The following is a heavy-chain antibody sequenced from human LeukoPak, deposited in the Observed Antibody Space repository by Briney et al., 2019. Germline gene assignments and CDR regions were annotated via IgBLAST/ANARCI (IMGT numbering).Heavy chain of an antibody. CDR3: ARRQQLVRPYYYYYYMDV. J-gene: IGHJ6*03. Sequence: GASVKVSCKASGYTFTSYDISWVRQATGQGLEWMGWMNPNSGNTGYAQKFQGRVTMTRNTSISTAYMELGSLRSEDTAVYYCARRQQLVRPYYYYYYMDVWGKGTTVTVSS. V-gene: IGHV1-8*01. CDR1: GYTFTSYD. D-gene: IGHD6-13*01. CDR2: MNPNSGNT.